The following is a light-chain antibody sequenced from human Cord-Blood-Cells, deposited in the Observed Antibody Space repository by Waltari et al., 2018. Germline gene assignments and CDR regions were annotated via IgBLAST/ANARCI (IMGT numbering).Light chain of an antibody. Sequence: EIVMTQSPATLSVSPGERATLSCRASQSVSSNLAWYQQKPGQAPRLLIYGASTRATGIPARFSDSGSGTEFTLNISSLQSEDFAVYYCQQYNNWPTFGGGTKVEIK. V-gene: IGKV3-15*01. CDR1: QSVSSN. J-gene: IGKJ4*01. CDR2: GAS. CDR3: QQYNNWPT.